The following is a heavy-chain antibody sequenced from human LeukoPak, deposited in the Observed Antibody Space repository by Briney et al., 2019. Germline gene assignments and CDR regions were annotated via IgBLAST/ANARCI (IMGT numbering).Heavy chain of an antibody. CDR3: ARGPWYYDSSGYYYFDY. CDR1: GYTFTGYY. Sequence: ASVKVSCKASGYTFTGYYTHWVRQAPGQGLEWMGWINPNSGGTNYAQKFQGRVTMTRDTSISTAYMELSRLRSDDTAVYYCARGPWYYDSSGYYYFDYWGQGTLVTVSS. D-gene: IGHD3-22*01. CDR2: INPNSGGT. V-gene: IGHV1-2*02. J-gene: IGHJ4*02.